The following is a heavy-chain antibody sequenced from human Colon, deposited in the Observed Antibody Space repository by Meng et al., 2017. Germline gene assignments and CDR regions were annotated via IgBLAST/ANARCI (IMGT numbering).Heavy chain of an antibody. CDR2: ISGSGGST. D-gene: IGHD1-26*01. J-gene: IGHJ5*02. CDR1: GFIFSTSA. CDR3: ARDFRGSGNYGWFDP. Sequence: GGSLRLSCAASGFIFSTSAITWVRQAPGKGLEWVSSISGSGGSTYYADSVRGRFTVSRDNSKDTLYLQMNSLRVEDTAVYSCARDFRGSGNYGWFDPWGQGTQVTVSS. V-gene: IGHV3-23*01.